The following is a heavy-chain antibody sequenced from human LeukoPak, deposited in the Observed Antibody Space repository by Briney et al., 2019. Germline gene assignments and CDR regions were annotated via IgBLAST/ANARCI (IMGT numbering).Heavy chain of an antibody. Sequence: PSETLSLTCAVYGGSFSGYYWSWIRQPPGKGLEWIGEINHSGSTNYNPSLKSRVTISVDTSKNQFSLKLSSVTAADTAVYYCARGPGITIFGVVRRADYWGQGPLVTVSS. CDR2: INHSGST. CDR1: GGSFSGYY. CDR3: ARGPGITIFGVVRRADY. J-gene: IGHJ4*02. D-gene: IGHD3-3*01. V-gene: IGHV4-34*01.